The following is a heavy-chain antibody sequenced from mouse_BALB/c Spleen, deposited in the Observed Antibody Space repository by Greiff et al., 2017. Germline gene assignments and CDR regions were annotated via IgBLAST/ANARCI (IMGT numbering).Heavy chain of an antibody. V-gene: IGHV1S56*01. Sequence: QVQLQQSGPELVKPGASVRISCKASGYTFTSYYIHWVKQRPGQGLEWIGWIYPGNVNTKYNEKFKGKATLTADKSSSTAYMQLSSLTSEDSAVYFCARMGDYGGAEEAWFAYWGQGTLVTVSA. CDR2: IYPGNVNT. J-gene: IGHJ3*01. CDR3: ARMGDYGGAEEAWFAY. CDR1: GYTFTSYY. D-gene: IGHD2-4*01.